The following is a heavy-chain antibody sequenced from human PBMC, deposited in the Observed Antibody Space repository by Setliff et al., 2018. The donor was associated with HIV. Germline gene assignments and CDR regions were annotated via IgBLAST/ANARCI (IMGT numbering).Heavy chain of an antibody. CDR3: AKDAAASRDAEYFQH. CDR1: GFTFSSYG. J-gene: IGHJ1*01. D-gene: IGHD6-13*01. CDR2: ISYDGSNK. V-gene: IGHV3-30*18. Sequence: GGSLRLSCAASGFTFSSYGMHWVRQAPGKGLEWVAVISYDGSNKYYANSVKGRFTISRDNSKNTLYLQMNSLRAEDTAVYYCAKDAAASRDAEYFQHWGQGTLVTVSS.